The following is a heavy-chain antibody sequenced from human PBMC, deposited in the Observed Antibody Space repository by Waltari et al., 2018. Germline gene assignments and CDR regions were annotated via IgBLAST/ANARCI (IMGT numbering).Heavy chain of an antibody. V-gene: IGHV1-18*01. CDR3: ARDPTEGGFGFDR. J-gene: IGHJ4*02. Sequence: QVQLVQSGVEVKKPGASVKVSCKTSGYTFTSYGISWVRQAPGQGLEWMGWISAYNGNTNYAQKFQGRVTISADVSTNTAYMELSSLNSEDTALYFCARDPTEGGFGFDRWGQGTLVTVSS. CDR1: GYTFTSYG. D-gene: IGHD3-10*01. CDR2: ISAYNGNT.